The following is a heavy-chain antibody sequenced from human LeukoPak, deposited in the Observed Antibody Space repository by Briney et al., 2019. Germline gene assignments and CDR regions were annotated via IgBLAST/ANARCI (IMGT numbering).Heavy chain of an antibody. J-gene: IGHJ1*01. D-gene: IGHD1-26*01. CDR3: AKALSGPYGLFQH. V-gene: IGHV4-59*01. Sequence: KPSETLSLTCTVSGDSISNYYWSWIRQPPGKGLEWIGYIHYGGSTNYRPSLKSRVTISVDTSKNQFSLKLSSVTAADTAVYYCAKALSGPYGLFQHWGQGTLVTVSS. CDR1: GDSISNYY. CDR2: IHYGGST.